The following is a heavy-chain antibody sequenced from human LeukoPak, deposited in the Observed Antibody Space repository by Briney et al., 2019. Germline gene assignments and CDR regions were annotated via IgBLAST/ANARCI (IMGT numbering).Heavy chain of an antibody. J-gene: IGHJ4*02. D-gene: IGHD1-1*01. V-gene: IGHV3-53*05. CDR2: VYSGGST. Sequence: GGSLRLSCAVFGFTVSSNYMSWARQAPGKGLEWVSVVYSGGSTYYVDSVKGRFTISRDNSKNTLYLQMNSLRAEDTAVYYCARTTLSPDYWGQGTLVTVSS. CDR3: ARTTLSPDY. CDR1: GFTVSSNY.